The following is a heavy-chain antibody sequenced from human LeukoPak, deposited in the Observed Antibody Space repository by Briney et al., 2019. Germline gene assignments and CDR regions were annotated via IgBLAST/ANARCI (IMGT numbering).Heavy chain of an antibody. CDR3: ARGPNSSGWYVNY. J-gene: IGHJ4*02. D-gene: IGHD6-19*01. V-gene: IGHV4-34*01. CDR1: GGCFSGYY. Sequence: SETLSLTCAVYGGCFSGYYWSWIRQPPGKGLEWIGEINHSGSTNYNPSLKSRVTISVDTSKNQFSLKLSSVTAADTAVYYCARGPNSSGWYVNYWGQGTLVTVSS. CDR2: INHSGST.